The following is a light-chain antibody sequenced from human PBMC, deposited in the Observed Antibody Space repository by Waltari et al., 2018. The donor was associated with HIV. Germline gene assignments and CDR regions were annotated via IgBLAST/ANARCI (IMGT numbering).Light chain of an antibody. CDR3: CSYAGTYTYV. Sequence: QSALTPPRSVSGSPGQSVTIPCTGTSSDIGYFDYVSWYQQYPGKAPKVIIYEVSQRPSGVPDRFTASKSGITASLTISGLQDEDEADYYCCSYAGTYTYVFGTGTTVTVL. V-gene: IGLV2-11*01. CDR2: EVS. CDR1: SSDIGYFDY. J-gene: IGLJ1*01.